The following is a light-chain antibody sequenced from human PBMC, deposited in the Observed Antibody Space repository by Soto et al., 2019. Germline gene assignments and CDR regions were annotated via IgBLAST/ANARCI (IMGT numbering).Light chain of an antibody. J-gene: IGKJ5*01. CDR3: QQHHSTPLT. V-gene: IGKV4-1*01. Sequence: DIVMTQSPDSLALSLGERATINCKSSQSVLYSSTGRNYLVWYQQKAGQPPKLLIYWASTRESGVPDRFSGSGSGTDFTLTISNLQAEEVAVYYCQQHHSTPLTFGQGTRLEIK. CDR1: QSVLYSSTGRNY. CDR2: WAS.